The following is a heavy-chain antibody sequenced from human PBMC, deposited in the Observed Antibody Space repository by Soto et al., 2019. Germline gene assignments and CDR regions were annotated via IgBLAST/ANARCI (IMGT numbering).Heavy chain of an antibody. J-gene: IGHJ4*02. V-gene: IGHV1-58*01. CDR2: IVVGSGNT. D-gene: IGHD5-18*01. CDR3: AADGDTAMVPDY. CDR1: GFTFTSSA. Sequence: SVKVSCKASGFTFTSSAVLWVRQARGQRLEWIGWIVVGSGNTNYAQKFQERVTITRDMSTSTAYMELSSLRSEDTAVYYCAADGDTAMVPDYWGQGTLVTAPQ.